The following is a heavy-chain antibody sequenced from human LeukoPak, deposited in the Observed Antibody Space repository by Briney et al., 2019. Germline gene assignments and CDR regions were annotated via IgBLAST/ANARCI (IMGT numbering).Heavy chain of an antibody. D-gene: IGHD6-13*01. V-gene: IGHV1-46*01. J-gene: IGHJ3*02. Sequence: ASVKVSCKASGYTSSSYYMHCVRQAPGQGLEWMGIINPSGGSTSYARKFQGRVTMTRDTSTSTVYMELSSLRSEDTAVYYCAREWVIAAAQGAFDIWGQGTMVTVSS. CDR2: INPSGGST. CDR1: GYTSSSYY. CDR3: AREWVIAAAQGAFDI.